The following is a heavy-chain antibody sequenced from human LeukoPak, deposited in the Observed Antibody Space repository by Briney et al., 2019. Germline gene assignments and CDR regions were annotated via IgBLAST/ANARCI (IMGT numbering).Heavy chain of an antibody. V-gene: IGHV1-69*13. Sequence: ASVKVSCKASGGTFSSYAISWVRQAPGQGLEWMGGIIPIFGTASYAQKFQGRVTITADESTSTAYMELSSLRSEDTAVYYCATPPYGGYKGYFDYRGQGTLVTVSS. CDR2: IIPIFGTA. CDR1: GGTFSSYA. D-gene: IGHD5-12*01. J-gene: IGHJ4*02. CDR3: ATPPYGGYKGYFDY.